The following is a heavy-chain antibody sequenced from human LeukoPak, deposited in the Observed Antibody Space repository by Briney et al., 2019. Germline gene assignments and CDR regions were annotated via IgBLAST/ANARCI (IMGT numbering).Heavy chain of an antibody. J-gene: IGHJ4*02. CDR3: ARDFWSGSHYFDY. Sequence: SVTVSCKASGGTFSSYAISWVRQAPGQGLEWMGGIIPIFGTANYAQKFQGRVTITADESTSTAYMELSSLRSEDTAVYYCARDFWSGSHYFDYWGQGTLVTVSS. D-gene: IGHD3-3*01. CDR2: IIPIFGTA. V-gene: IGHV1-69*13. CDR1: GGTFSSYA.